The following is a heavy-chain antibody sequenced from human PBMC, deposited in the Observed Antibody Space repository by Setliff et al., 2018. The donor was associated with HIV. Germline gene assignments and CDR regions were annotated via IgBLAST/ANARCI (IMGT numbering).Heavy chain of an antibody. CDR1: GFMFINYR. V-gene: IGHV3-74*03. CDR3: ARHSDWYGNDAFDI. D-gene: IGHD6-19*01. CDR2: VNSDGNWT. J-gene: IGHJ3*02. Sequence: GGSLRLSCAASGFMFINYRMHWVRQAPGKGLEWVSRVNSDGNWTTYADSVKARFTISRDNAQNTLYLQMNSLRSEDTAVYYCARHSDWYGNDAFDIWGQGTRVTVSS.